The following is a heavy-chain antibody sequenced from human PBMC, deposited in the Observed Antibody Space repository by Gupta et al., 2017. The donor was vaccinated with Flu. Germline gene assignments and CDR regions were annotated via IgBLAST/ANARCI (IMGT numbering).Heavy chain of an antibody. CDR3: ARGRIAAACNYYYYYGMDV. D-gene: IGHD6-13*01. J-gene: IGHJ6*02. CDR1: GDSVSSNSAA. CDR2: TYYRSKWYN. Sequence: QVQLQQSGPGLVKPSQTLSLTCAISGDSVSSNSAAWNWIRQSPSRGLEWLGRTYYRSKWYNDYAVSVKSRITINPDTSKNQFSLQLNSVTPEDTAVYYCARGRIAAACNYYYYYGMDVWGQGTTVTVSS. V-gene: IGHV6-1*01.